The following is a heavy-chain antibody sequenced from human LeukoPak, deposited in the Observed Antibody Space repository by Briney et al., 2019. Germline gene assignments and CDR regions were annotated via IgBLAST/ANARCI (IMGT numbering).Heavy chain of an antibody. CDR2: TYYRAKRNN. J-gene: IGHJ6*02. Sequence: SQTLSLTCAISGDSVSRNSAAWNWIRQSPSRVLEWLGWTYYRAKRNNDNAVSVKSRLTRDPDTSKNQFSLQLNSVTPEDTAVYYCARGLWGAYRSSSPANYYYYGMDVWAQGTTVTVSS. CDR3: ARGLWGAYRSSSPANYYYYGMDV. CDR1: GDSVSRNSAA. D-gene: IGHD6-6*01. V-gene: IGHV6-1*01.